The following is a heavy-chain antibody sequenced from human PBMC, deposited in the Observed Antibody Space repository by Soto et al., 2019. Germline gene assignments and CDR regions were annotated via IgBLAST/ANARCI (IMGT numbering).Heavy chain of an antibody. CDR1: GGSISSGDYY. Sequence: TSETLSLTCTVSGGSISSGDYYWSWIRQHPGKGLEWIGYIYYSGSTYYNPSLKSRVTISVDTSKNQFSLKLSSVTAADTAVYYCARYYYDSSGVDYWGPGTLVTVSS. J-gene: IGHJ4*02. CDR3: ARYYYDSSGVDY. D-gene: IGHD3-22*01. V-gene: IGHV4-31*03. CDR2: IYYSGST.